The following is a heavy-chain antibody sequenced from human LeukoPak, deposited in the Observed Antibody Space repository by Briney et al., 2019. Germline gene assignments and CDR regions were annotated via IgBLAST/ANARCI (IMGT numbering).Heavy chain of an antibody. J-gene: IGHJ4*02. D-gene: IGHD3-22*01. CDR1: GGSISSGNYY. V-gene: IGHV4-61*02. Sequence: PSETLSLTCTVSGGSISSGNYYWSWIRKPAGKGLEWIGRIYTSGSTNYNPSLKSRVTISVDTSKNQFSLKLSSVTAADTAVYYCAREGDYYDTSGTLDYWGQGSLVTVSS. CDR3: AREGDYYDTSGTLDY. CDR2: IYTSGST.